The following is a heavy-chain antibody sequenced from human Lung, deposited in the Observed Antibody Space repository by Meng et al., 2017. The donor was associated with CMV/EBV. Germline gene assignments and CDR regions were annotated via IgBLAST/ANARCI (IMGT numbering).Heavy chain of an antibody. J-gene: IGHJ4*01. D-gene: IGHD3-10*01. CDR2: TYYRSKWYN. CDR3: ARFDTVGAGSGVYFDD. V-gene: IGHV6-1*01. CDR1: GDSVSSNSAA. Sequence: SQTXSLTCAIPGDSVSSNSAAWNWIRQSPSRGLEWPGRTYYRSKWYNDYAVSVKSRITINPDTSKNQFSLQLNSVTPEDTAVYYCARFDTVGAGSGVYFDDWGQGTRVTVAS.